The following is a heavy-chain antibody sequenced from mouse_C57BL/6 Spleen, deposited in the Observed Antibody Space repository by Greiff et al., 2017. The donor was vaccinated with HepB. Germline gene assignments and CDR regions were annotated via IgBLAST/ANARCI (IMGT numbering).Heavy chain of an antibody. D-gene: IGHD2-4*01. Sequence: VQLQQPGAELVKPGASVKMSCKASGYTFTSYWITWVKQRPGQGLEWIGDIYPGSGSTNYNEKFKSKATLTVDTSSSTAYMQLSSLTSEDSAVYYCAKIYYDPLYAMDYWGQGTSVTVSS. V-gene: IGHV1-55*01. J-gene: IGHJ4*01. CDR2: IYPGSGST. CDR3: AKIYYDPLYAMDY. CDR1: GYTFTSYW.